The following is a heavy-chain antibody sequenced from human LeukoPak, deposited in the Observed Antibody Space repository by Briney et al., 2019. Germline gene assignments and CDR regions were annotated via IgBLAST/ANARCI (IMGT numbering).Heavy chain of an antibody. J-gene: IGHJ6*02. CDR3: AKVYYYDSSGYYFSYYYYGMDV. D-gene: IGHD3-22*01. Sequence: PGGSLRLSCAAPGFTFSRNAMSWVRQAPGKGLEWVSAISGSGGSTDYADSVKGRFTISRDNSKHTLYVQMNSLRAEDTAVYYCAKVYYYDSSGYYFSYYYYGMDVWGQGTTVTVSS. CDR2: ISGSGGST. CDR1: GFTFSRNA. V-gene: IGHV3-23*01.